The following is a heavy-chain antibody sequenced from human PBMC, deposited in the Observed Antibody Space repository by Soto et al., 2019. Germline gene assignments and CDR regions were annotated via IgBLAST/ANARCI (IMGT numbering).Heavy chain of an antibody. Sequence: QVQLVESGGGLVKPGGSLRLSCAASEFIFSDYYMNWIRQSPGKGLEWISSITNTRNTNYADSVRGRFTISRDNAKNSLYLQMNSLRAEDTAVYYCARENYYKMDVWGRGTTVTVSS. CDR1: EFIFSDYY. CDR3: ARENYYKMDV. J-gene: IGHJ6*02. V-gene: IGHV3-11*05. CDR2: ITNTRNT.